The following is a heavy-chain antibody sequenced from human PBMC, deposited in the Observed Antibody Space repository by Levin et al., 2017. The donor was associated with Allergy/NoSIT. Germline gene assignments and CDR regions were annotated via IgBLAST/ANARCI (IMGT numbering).Heavy chain of an antibody. CDR3: ARQRGSGSYWAYYYMDV. J-gene: IGHJ6*03. Sequence: GESLKISCKGSGYSFTSYWISWVRQMPGKGLEWMGRIDPSDSYTNYSPSFQGHVTISADKSISTAYLQWSSLKASDTAMYYCARQRGSGSYWAYYYMDVWGKGTTVTVSS. V-gene: IGHV5-10-1*01. D-gene: IGHD3-10*01. CDR1: GYSFTSYW. CDR2: IDPSDSYT.